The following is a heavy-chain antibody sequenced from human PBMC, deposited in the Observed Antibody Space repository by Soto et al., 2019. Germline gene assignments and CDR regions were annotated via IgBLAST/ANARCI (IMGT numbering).Heavy chain of an antibody. Sequence: GGSLRLSCAASGFTFSSYAMSWVRQAPGKGLEWVSAISGSGGSTYYADSVKGRFTISRDNSKNTLYLQMNSLRAEDTAVYYCAKDGSPPHLEPVNTAMATDYWGQGTLVTVSS. D-gene: IGHD5-18*01. CDR3: AKDGSPPHLEPVNTAMATDY. CDR1: GFTFSSYA. V-gene: IGHV3-23*01. CDR2: ISGSGGST. J-gene: IGHJ4*02.